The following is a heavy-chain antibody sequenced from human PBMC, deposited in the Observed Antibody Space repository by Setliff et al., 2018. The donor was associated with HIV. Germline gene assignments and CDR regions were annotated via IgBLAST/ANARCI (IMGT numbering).Heavy chain of an antibody. CDR3: ARGGKAGVFRGALRAKNWFDP. CDR2: MSYSGST. D-gene: IGHD3-10*01. Sequence: TSETLSLTCTVSGGSLGNSNYYWGWIRQPPGKGLEWIGSMSYSGSTYYNPSLKSRVTISVDTSKNQFSLKLSSVTAADTAVYYCARGGKAGVFRGALRAKNWFDPWGQGTLVTVSS. CDR1: GGSLGNSNYY. V-gene: IGHV4-39*07. J-gene: IGHJ5*02.